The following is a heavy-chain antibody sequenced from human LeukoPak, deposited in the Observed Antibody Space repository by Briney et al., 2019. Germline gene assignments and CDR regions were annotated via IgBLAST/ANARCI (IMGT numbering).Heavy chain of an antibody. CDR1: GGSFSGYF. J-gene: IGHJ5*02. CDR2: INHSGST. Sequence: SETLSLTCAVYGGSFSGYFWSWIRQPPGKGLEWIGEINHSGSTNYNPSLKSRVTMSVDTSENQFSLKLTSVTAADTAVYYCANKKGLAPWGQGTLVTVSS. CDR3: ANKKGLAP. V-gene: IGHV4-34*01.